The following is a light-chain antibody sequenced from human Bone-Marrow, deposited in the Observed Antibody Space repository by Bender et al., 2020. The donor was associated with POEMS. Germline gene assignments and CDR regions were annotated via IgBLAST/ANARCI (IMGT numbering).Light chain of an antibody. CDR3: ISYTSSSALYA. Sequence: QSVLTQPPSASGTPGQRVTISCSGSSSNIGSKTVNWFQQLPGTAPKLLIYNNNRRPSGVPDRFSGSKSGNTASLTISGLQAEDEADYYCISYTSSSALYAIGTGTKVTVL. V-gene: IGLV1-44*01. CDR2: NNN. J-gene: IGLJ1*01. CDR1: SSNIGSKT.